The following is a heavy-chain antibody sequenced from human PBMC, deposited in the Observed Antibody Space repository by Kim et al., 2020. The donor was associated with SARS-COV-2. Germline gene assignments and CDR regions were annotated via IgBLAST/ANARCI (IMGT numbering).Heavy chain of an antibody. V-gene: IGHV3-9*01. Sequence: GGSLRLSCAASGFTFDDYAMHWVRQAPGKGLEWVSGISWNSGSIGYADSVKGRFTISRDNAKNSLYLQMNSLRAEDTALYYCASHWEFGELLAGDAFDIWGQGTMVTVSS. J-gene: IGHJ3*02. CDR1: GFTFDDYA. CDR3: ASHWEFGELLAGDAFDI. D-gene: IGHD3-10*01. CDR2: ISWNSGSI.